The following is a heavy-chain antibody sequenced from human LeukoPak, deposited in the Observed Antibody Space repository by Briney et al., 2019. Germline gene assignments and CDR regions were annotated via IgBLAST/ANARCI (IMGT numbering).Heavy chain of an antibody. D-gene: IGHD6-13*01. CDR2: IHYGGSA. Sequence: SETLSLTCTVSGGSFTSSNYYWGWIRQPPGKGLEWIWSIHYGGSAFYNPSLKSRVTMSVDTSKNQFSLKLSSVTAADTAIYYCARPGYSSSWSYFDYWGRGTLVTVSS. J-gene: IGHJ4*02. V-gene: IGHV4-39*01. CDR1: GGSFTSSNYY. CDR3: ARPGYSSSWSYFDY.